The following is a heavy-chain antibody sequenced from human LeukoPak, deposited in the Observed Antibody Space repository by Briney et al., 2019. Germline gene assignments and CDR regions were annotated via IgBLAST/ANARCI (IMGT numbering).Heavy chain of an antibody. V-gene: IGHV3-30*02. D-gene: IGHD2-8*02. CDR1: GFTFSSYG. Sequence: GGSLRLSCAASGFTFSSYGMHWVRQAPGKGLEWVAFIQYDGSDKYYADSVKGRFTISRDNSKNTVYLQMNSLRAEDTAVYYCASGGKYCTGGACYGDWGQGTLVTVSS. J-gene: IGHJ4*02. CDR3: ASGGKYCTGGACYGD. CDR2: IQYDGSDK.